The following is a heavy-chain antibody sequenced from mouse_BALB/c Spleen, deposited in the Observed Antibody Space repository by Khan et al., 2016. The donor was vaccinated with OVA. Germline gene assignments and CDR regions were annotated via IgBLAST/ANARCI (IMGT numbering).Heavy chain of an antibody. CDR1: GYTFTNYG. V-gene: IGHV9-3-1*01. CDR2: INTYTGEP. Sequence: VQLKQSGPELKKPGETVKISCKASGYTFTNYGMYWVKQAPGKGLKWMGWINTYTGEPTYADDFKGRFAFSLETSASTAYLQINNLKNEDTATYFCARPPYFSYVMVYWGQGTSVTVSS. D-gene: IGHD2-10*01. J-gene: IGHJ4*01. CDR3: ARPPYFSYVMVY.